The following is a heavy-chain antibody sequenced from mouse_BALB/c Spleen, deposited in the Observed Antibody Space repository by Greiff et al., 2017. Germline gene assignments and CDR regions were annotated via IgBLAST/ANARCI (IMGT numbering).Heavy chain of an antibody. Sequence: QVQLQQPGAELVKPGASVKLSCKASGYTFTSYWMHWVKQRPGQGLEWIGEINPSNGRTNYNEKFKSKATLTVDKSSSTAYMQLSSLTSEDSAVYYCARERAYDYDGGDGFAYWGQGTLVTVSA. J-gene: IGHJ3*01. V-gene: IGHV1S81*02. CDR3: ARERAYDYDGGDGFAY. D-gene: IGHD2-4*01. CDR1: GYTFTSYW. CDR2: INPSNGRT.